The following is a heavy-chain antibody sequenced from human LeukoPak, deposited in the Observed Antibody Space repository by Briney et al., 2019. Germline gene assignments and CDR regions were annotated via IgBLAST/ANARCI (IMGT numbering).Heavy chain of an antibody. CDR2: TNQDGSQK. Sequence: GGSLRLSCAASGFRSSDYWMNWIRQAPGKGLEWVANTNQDGSQKYYVDSVKGRFAISRDNAKNTLYLQMSSLRAEDTAVYYCATLSYGDYDYWGQGTLVTVSS. V-gene: IGHV3-7*01. CDR3: ATLSYGDYDY. D-gene: IGHD4-17*01. J-gene: IGHJ4*02. CDR1: GFRSSDYW.